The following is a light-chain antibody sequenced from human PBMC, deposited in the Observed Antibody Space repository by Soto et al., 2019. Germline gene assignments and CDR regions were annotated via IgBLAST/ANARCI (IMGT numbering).Light chain of an antibody. V-gene: IGKV3-11*01. CDR3: QQRSNWPLT. Sequence: ELVLTQSAATLSLTPGERATLSCRASQSVSSYLAWYQQKPGQAPRLLIYDASNRATGIPARFSGSGSGTDFTLTISSLEPEDFAVYYCQQRSNWPLTFGGGTKVDIK. J-gene: IGKJ4*01. CDR1: QSVSSY. CDR2: DAS.